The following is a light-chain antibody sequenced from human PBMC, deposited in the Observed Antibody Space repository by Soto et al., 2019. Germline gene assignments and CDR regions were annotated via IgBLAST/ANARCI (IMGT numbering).Light chain of an antibody. J-gene: IGLJ3*02. CDR1: NSDVGSYNL. V-gene: IGLV2-23*01. Sequence: QSVLTQPASVSGSPGQSITISCTGSNSDVGSYNLVSWYQQHPGQAPKLMIYEGSKRPSGVSNRLSGSKSGNTASLTISGLQAADEADYYCCSYAGSSVWVFGGGTKVTVL. CDR2: EGS. CDR3: CSYAGSSVWV.